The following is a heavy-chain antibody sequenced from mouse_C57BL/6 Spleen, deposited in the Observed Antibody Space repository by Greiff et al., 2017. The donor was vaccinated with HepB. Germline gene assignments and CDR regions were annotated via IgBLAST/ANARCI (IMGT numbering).Heavy chain of an antibody. Sequence: EVKLMESEGGLVQPGSSMKLSCTASGFTFSDYYMAWVRQVPEKGLEWVANINYDGSSTYYLDSLKSRFIISRDNAKNILYLQMSSLKSEDTATYYCARDTFYYFDYWGQGTTLTVSS. CDR2: INYDGSST. J-gene: IGHJ2*01. CDR1: GFTFSDYY. CDR3: ARDTFYYFDY. D-gene: IGHD5-1*01. V-gene: IGHV5-16*01.